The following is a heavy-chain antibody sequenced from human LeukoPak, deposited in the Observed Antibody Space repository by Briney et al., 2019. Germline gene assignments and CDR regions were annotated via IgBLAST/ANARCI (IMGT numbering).Heavy chain of an antibody. Sequence: PSETLSLTCAVYGGSFSGYYWSWIRQPPGKGLEWIGEINHSGSTNYNPSLKSRVTISVDTSKNQFSLKLSSVTAADTAVYYCARKAPKSVGRPVVPAAINWFDPWGQGTLVTVSS. CDR1: GGSFSGYY. V-gene: IGHV4-34*01. CDR2: INHSGST. J-gene: IGHJ5*02. D-gene: IGHD2-2*02. CDR3: ARKAPKSVGRPVVPAAINWFDP.